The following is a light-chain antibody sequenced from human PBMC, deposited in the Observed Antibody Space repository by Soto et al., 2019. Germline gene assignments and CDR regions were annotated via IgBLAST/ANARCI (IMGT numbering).Light chain of an antibody. V-gene: IGKV3-15*01. CDR3: QQYHKWPSYT. J-gene: IGKJ2*01. CDR1: QSVSSN. CDR2: GAA. Sequence: EIVMTQSPATLSVSPGERATLSCRASQSVSSNLAWYQQKPGQAPRVLIYGAATRATGIPARFSGSGSGTEFTLTISSLQSEDFAVYYCQQYHKWPSYTFGQGTKLEIK.